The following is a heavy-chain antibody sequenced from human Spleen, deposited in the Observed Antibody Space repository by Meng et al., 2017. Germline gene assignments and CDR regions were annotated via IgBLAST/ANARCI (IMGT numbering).Heavy chain of an antibody. V-gene: IGHV3-74*01. J-gene: IGHJ4*02. CDR2: VRSDGSYT. Sequence: GESLKISCAASGFTFSSHGMHWVRQAPGKGLVWVSRVRSDGSYTTYAESVQGRFTISRDNAKNTLYLQMNSLRAEDTAVYYCARVSASGYYFLDYWGPGTMVTVSS. CDR1: GFTFSSHG. D-gene: IGHD3-22*01. CDR3: ARVSASGYYFLDY.